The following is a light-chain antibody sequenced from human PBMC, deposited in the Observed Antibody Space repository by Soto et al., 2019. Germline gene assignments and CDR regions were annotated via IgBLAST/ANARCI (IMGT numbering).Light chain of an antibody. V-gene: IGLV2-14*01. CDR2: EVS. CDR3: SSYTSSSTLEVV. Sequence: QSALTQPASVSGSPGQSITISCTGTSSDVGGYNYVSWYQQHPGKAPKLMIYEVSNRPSGVSNRFSGSKSGNTASLTISGLQAEDEADYCCSSYTSSSTLEVVFGGGTKLTVL. CDR1: SSDVGGYNY. J-gene: IGLJ2*01.